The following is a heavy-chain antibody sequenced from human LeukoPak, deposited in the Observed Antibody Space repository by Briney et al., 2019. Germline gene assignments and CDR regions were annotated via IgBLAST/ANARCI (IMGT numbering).Heavy chain of an antibody. CDR2: ISGSGGST. CDR3: ASPPGKLRSHMDV. V-gene: IGHV3-23*01. J-gene: IGHJ6*03. Sequence: PGGSLRLSCAASGFTFSSYAMSWVRQAPGKGLEWVSAISGSGGSTYYADSVKGRFTISRDNSKNTLYLQMNSLRAEGTAVYYCASPPGKLRSHMDVWGKGTTVTVSS. CDR1: GFTFSSYA. D-gene: IGHD3-16*01.